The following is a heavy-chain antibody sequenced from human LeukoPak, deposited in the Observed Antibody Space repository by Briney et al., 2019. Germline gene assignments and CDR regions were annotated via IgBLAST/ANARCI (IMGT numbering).Heavy chain of an antibody. J-gene: IGHJ4*02. Sequence: WASVKGSCKASGYTFTSCGISWVRQAPGQGLEWMGWISAYNGNTNYAQKLQGRVTMTTDTSTSTAHMELRSLRSDDTAVYYCARNPDYGGPYRYWGQGTLVTASS. CDR1: GYTFTSCG. CDR3: ARNPDYGGPYRY. V-gene: IGHV1-18*04. D-gene: IGHD4-23*01. CDR2: ISAYNGNT.